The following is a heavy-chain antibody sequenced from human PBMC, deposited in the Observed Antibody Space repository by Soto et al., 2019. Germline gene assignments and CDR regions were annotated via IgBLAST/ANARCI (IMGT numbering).Heavy chain of an antibody. V-gene: IGHV5-51*01. CDR3: ARAYSSSSGFDY. J-gene: IGHJ4*02. D-gene: IGHD6-6*01. CDR2: IYPGDSDT. CDR1: GSSFPSYW. Sequence: PGESLKISCKVSGSSFPSYWIGWVRQMPGKGLEWMGIIYPGDSDTRYSPSFQGQVTISAAQSISTAYLQWSSLKASDTAMYYCARAYSSSSGFDYWGQGTLVTVSS.